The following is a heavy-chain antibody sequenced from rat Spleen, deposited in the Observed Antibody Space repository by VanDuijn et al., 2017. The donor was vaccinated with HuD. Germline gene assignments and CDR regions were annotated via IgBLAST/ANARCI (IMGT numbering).Heavy chain of an antibody. J-gene: IGHJ2*01. CDR2: ISYEGNTA. CDR1: GFSFSKYH. CDR3: ARQEDYGGYSRDYFGY. Sequence: EVQLVESGGDLVQPGRSLKLSCAASGFSFSKYHMAWVRQAPKKGLEWVASISYEGNTAFYGDSMKGRFTISRDNAKSTLYLQISSLRSEDTATYYCARQEDYGGYSRDYFGYWGQGVVVTVSS. D-gene: IGHD1-11*01. V-gene: IGHV5-22*01.